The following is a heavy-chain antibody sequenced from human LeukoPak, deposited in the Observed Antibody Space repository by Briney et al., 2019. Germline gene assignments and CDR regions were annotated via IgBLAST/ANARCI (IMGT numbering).Heavy chain of an antibody. CDR2: ISYDGSNK. J-gene: IGHJ4*02. V-gene: IGHV3-30*18. Sequence: GGSLRLSCAASGFTLSSYWMSWVRQAPGKGLEWVAVISYDGSNKYYADSVKGRFTISRDNSKNTLYLQMNSLRAEDTAVYYCAKDRATVTAITYYFDNWGQGTLVTVSS. CDR1: GFTLSSYW. CDR3: AKDRATVTAITYYFDN. D-gene: IGHD4-17*01.